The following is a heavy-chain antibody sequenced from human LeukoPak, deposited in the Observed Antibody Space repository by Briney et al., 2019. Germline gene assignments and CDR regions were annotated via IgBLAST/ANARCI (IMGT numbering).Heavy chain of an antibody. D-gene: IGHD3-22*01. CDR3: ARGYYDSSGYSSPFDS. J-gene: IGHJ4*02. V-gene: IGHV4-34*01. CDR1: GGSFSGYY. CDR2: INHSGST. Sequence: ASETLSLTCAVYGGSFSGYYWSWIRQPPGKGLEWIGEINHSGSTNYNPSLKSRVTISVDTSKNQFSLKLSSVTAADTAVYYCARGYYDSSGYSSPFDSWGQGTLVTVSS.